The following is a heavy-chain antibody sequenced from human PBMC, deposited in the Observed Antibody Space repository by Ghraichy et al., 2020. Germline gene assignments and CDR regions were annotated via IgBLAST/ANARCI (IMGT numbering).Heavy chain of an antibody. CDR2: TYYRSKWYN. CDR3: AREAPPAALAIRNYYYGMDV. J-gene: IGHJ6*02. Sequence: SQTLSLTCAISGDSVSSNSAAWNWIRQSPSRGLEWLGRTYYRSKWYNDYAVSVKSRITINPDTSKNQFSLQLNSVTPEDTAVYYCAREAPPAALAIRNYYYGMDVWGQGTTVTVSS. CDR1: GDSVSSNSAA. V-gene: IGHV6-1*01. D-gene: IGHD6-13*01.